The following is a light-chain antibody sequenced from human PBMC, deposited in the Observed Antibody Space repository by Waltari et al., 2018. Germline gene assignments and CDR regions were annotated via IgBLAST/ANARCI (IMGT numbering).Light chain of an antibody. Sequence: DIVMTQSPDSLAVSLGERATINCKSSQSILYSSNNKSYLAWYRQKPGQPPKLLIYWASTREAGVPDRISGHESGTDFTLTISSLQAEDVAVYYCQQYFSTPITFGPGTRVDFK. V-gene: IGKV4-1*01. CDR2: WAS. J-gene: IGKJ3*01. CDR1: QSILYSSNNKSY. CDR3: QQYFSTPIT.